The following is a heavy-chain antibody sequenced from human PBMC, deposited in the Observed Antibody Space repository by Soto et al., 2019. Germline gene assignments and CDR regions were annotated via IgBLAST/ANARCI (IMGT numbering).Heavy chain of an antibody. CDR1: GFTVGSYA. D-gene: IGHD1-26*01. Sequence: PGGSLRLSCAASGFTVGSYAMTWVRQAPGKGLEWVSGSSGSGDETYYADSVKGRFTVTRDNSKNTLYLQMNSLRAEDTAFYYCARKGYFESGPYSFDYWGQGTLVTVSS. J-gene: IGHJ4*02. CDR2: SSGSGDET. V-gene: IGHV3-23*01. CDR3: ARKGYFESGPYSFDY.